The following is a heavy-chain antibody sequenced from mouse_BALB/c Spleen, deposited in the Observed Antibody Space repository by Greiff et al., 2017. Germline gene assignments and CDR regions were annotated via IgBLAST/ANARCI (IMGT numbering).Heavy chain of an antibody. CDR3: ATGYDGYYGFAY. CDR2: ISYDGSN. V-gene: IGHV3-6*02. D-gene: IGHD2-3*01. CDR1: GYSITSGYY. J-gene: IGHJ3*01. Sequence: DVKLQESGPGLVKPSQSLSLTCSVTGYSITSGYYWNWIRQFPGNKLEWMGYISYDGSNNYNPSLKNRISITRDTSKNQFFLKLNSVTTEDTATYYCATGYDGYYGFAYWGQGTLVTVSA.